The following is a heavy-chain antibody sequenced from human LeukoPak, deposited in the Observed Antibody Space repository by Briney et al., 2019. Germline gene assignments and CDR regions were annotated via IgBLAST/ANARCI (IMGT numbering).Heavy chain of an antibody. J-gene: IGHJ4*02. CDR1: GFTFSSYA. CDR2: ISGSGGST. Sequence: GGSLRLSCAASGFTFSSYAMSWVRQAPGKGLEWVSAISGSGGSTYYADSVKGRFTIPRDNSKNTLYLQMNSLRAEDTAVYYCATRTGPYDGNSGSVFGRRFDYWGQGTLVTVSS. D-gene: IGHD3-10*01. V-gene: IGHV3-23*01. CDR3: ATRTGPYDGNSGSVFGRRFDY.